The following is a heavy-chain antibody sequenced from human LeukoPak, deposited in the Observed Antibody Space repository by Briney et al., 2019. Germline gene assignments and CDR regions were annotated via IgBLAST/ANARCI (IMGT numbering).Heavy chain of an antibody. CDR2: ISYDGNKK. V-gene: IGHV3-30-3*01. Sequence: GGSLRLSCVVSGFTISTYALHWIRQAPGKGLEWVAVISYDGNKKDYADSVKGRFTISRDNSKNTLFLQMNSLKTEDTAVYYCASPQRGSNNWNYFWGQGTLVTVSS. CDR1: GFTISTYA. J-gene: IGHJ4*02. CDR3: ASPQRGSNNWNYF. D-gene: IGHD1-7*01.